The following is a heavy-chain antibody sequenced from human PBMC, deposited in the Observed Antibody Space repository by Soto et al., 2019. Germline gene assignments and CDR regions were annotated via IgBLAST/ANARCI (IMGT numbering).Heavy chain of an antibody. CDR3: ARGVEMATKYYYCMDV. Sequence: QVQLVQSGAEVKKPGSSVKVSCKASGGTFSSYTISWVRQAPGQGLEWMGRIIPILGIANYAQKFQGRVTITADKSTSTAYMELSSLRSEDTAVYYCARGVEMATKYYYCMDVWGQGTTVTVSS. D-gene: IGHD5-12*01. J-gene: IGHJ6*02. CDR1: GGTFSSYT. CDR2: IIPILGIA. V-gene: IGHV1-69*02.